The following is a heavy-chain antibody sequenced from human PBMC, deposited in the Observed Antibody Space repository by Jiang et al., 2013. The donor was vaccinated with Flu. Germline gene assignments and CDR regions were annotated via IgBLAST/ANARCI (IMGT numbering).Heavy chain of an antibody. CDR1: GYTFIDYY. CDR3: ATISSSSDFDH. D-gene: IGHD6-6*01. CDR2: IDPEDGKT. V-gene: IGHV1-69-2*01. Sequence: TIKISCKVSGYTFIDYYMHWVQEAPGKGLEWMGLIDPEDGKTVYAEKFKGRVTITADTSTDTSYMELSSLRPEDTALYYCATISSSSDFDHWGQGTLVTVS. J-gene: IGHJ4*02.